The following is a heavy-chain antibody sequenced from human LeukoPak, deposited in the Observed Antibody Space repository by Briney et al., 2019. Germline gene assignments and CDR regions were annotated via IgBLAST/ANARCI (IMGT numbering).Heavy chain of an antibody. CDR3: ARVDSSSWYRPYYYYYYMDV. V-gene: IGHV1-2*02. J-gene: IGHJ6*03. CDR2: INPNSGAR. D-gene: IGHD6-13*01. CDR1: GYAFTGYY. Sequence: ASVKVSCKASGYAFTGYYMHWVRQAPGQGLEWLGWINPNSGARSYAQNFQDRVTMTWDSSISTAYMELTRLKSDDTAVYYCARVDSSSWYRPYYYYYYMDVWGKGTTVTVSS.